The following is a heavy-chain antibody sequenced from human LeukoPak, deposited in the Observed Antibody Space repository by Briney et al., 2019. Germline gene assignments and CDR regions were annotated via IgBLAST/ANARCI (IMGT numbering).Heavy chain of an antibody. V-gene: IGHV4-34*01. D-gene: IGHD2-15*01. CDR3: ARGMALAVVELAATYDY. CDR2: INHSGST. Sequence: SETLSLTCTVYGGSFSGYYWSWIRQPPGKGLKWIGEINHSGSTNSNPSIKRRVTISVDTSKNRLSLKLSSVPTADTAVYYCARGMALAVVELAATYDYRGQGTLVTVSS. J-gene: IGHJ4*02. CDR1: GGSFSGYY.